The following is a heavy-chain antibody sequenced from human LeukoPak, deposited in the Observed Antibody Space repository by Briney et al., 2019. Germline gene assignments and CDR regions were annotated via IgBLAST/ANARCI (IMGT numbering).Heavy chain of an antibody. CDR1: GFTFSNYT. D-gene: IGHD6-19*01. V-gene: IGHV3-30*04. CDR3: ARVYSSGWSLPFDY. Sequence: GGSLRLSCAASGFTFSNYTMSWVRQAPGKGLEWVAVMSYDGSNKYYADSVKGRFTISRDNSKNTLFLQMNSLRAEDTAVYYCARVYSSGWSLPFDYWGQGTLVTVSS. CDR2: MSYDGSNK. J-gene: IGHJ4*02.